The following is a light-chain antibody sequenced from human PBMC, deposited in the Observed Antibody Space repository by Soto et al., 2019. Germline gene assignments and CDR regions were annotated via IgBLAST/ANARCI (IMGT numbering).Light chain of an antibody. CDR1: QSVGSY. CDR3: QQRSNWHSLT. V-gene: IGKV3-11*01. Sequence: EILLIQSPSTLSLSPGERATLSCRASQSVGSYLAWYQHKPGQAPRLLISDASNRATGIPASFSGSGSETDFTLTISSLEHEDSAVYYCQQRSNWHSLTFGGGTKVDIK. CDR2: DAS. J-gene: IGKJ4*01.